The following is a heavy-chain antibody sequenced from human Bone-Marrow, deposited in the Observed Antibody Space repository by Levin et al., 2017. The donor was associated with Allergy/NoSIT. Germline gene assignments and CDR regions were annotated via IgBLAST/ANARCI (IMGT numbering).Heavy chain of an antibody. V-gene: IGHV3-30*03. CDR3: TREVGYCTGGSCYPDY. D-gene: IGHD2-15*01. Sequence: GGSLRLSCTASGFTFDSYGMHWVRQAPGKGLEWVAAISFDGNKKYYSESVQGRFTTSRDNFKNTLYLQMNSLRPEDTALYYCTREVGYCTGGSCYPDYWGQGTLVTVSS. CDR2: ISFDGNKK. CDR1: GFTFDSYG. J-gene: IGHJ4*02.